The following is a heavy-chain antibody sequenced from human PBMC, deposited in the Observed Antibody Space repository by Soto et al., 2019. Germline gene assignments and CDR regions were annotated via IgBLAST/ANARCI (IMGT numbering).Heavy chain of an antibody. D-gene: IGHD2-15*01. V-gene: IGHV6-1*01. CDR1: GDSVSSNDAT. CDR2: TYYRSKWYN. J-gene: IGHJ2*01. Sequence: PSQTLSLTCAISGDSVSSNDATWDWIRQSPSRGLEWLGRTYYRSKWYNDYAVSVKSRITINPDTSKNQFSLQLNSVTPEDTAVYYCAREGIVVVVAAPKTNCWYFDLWGRGTLVTVSS. CDR3: AREGIVVVVAAPKTNCWYFDL.